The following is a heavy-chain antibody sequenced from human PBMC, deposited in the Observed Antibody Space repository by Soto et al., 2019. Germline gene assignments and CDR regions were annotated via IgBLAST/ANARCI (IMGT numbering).Heavy chain of an antibody. CDR2: ISSDGINK. V-gene: IGHV3-30*03. CDR1: GFTFSNNG. Sequence: QVQLVESGGGAVQPGRSLRLSCAASGFTFSNNGIHWVRQAPGKGLEWVAVISSDGINKYYADSVKGRSTISRDNSKNTLFLQMNRLRIEVKTVYYCGRGLYGGRARLHCCGRGTLVTVSS. D-gene: IGHD2-15*01. CDR3: GRGLYGGRARLHC. J-gene: IGHJ4*02.